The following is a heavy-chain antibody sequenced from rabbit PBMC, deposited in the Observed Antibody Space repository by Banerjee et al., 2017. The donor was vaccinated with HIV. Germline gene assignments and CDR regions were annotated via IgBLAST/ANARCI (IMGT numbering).Heavy chain of an antibody. J-gene: IGHJ4*01. CDR3: ARGYASVTDYGAFNL. D-gene: IGHD2-1*01. V-gene: IGHV1S40*01. CDR1: GFSFSSSYY. Sequence: QSLEESGGDLVKPGASLTLTCTASGFSFSSSYYMCWVRQAPGKGLEWVGCVHTGDGNTYYASWAKGRFTISKTSSTTVTLQMTSLTAADTATYFCARGYASVTDYGAFNLWGQGTLVTVS. CDR2: VHTGDGNT.